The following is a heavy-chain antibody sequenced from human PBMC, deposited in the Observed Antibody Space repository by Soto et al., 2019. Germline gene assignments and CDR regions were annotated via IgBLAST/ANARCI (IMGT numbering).Heavy chain of an antibody. CDR2: IYYSGST. CDR1: GGSISSYY. Sequence: SETLSLTCTVSGGSISSYYWSWIRQPPGKGLEWIGYIYYSGSTNYNPSLKSRVTISVDTSKNQFSLKLSSVTAADTAVYYCARGFPSLVRFLDWFDPWGQGTLVTVSS. D-gene: IGHD3-3*01. J-gene: IGHJ5*02. CDR3: ARGFPSLVRFLDWFDP. V-gene: IGHV4-59*01.